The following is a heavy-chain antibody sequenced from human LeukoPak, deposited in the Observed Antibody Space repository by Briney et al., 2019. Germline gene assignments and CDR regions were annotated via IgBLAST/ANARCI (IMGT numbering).Heavy chain of an antibody. Sequence: SETLSLTCTVSGDSLSSSDYWGWIRQPPGQGLEWIGSGHYTGRTDYSPSLKSRVTISIDTSKNQFSLRLSSVTAADTAVFYCARHSRRGGSYYSSWGQGTLVTVSS. CDR1: GDSLSSSDY. D-gene: IGHD1-26*01. CDR3: ARHSRRGGSYYSS. J-gene: IGHJ4*02. CDR2: GHYTGRT. V-gene: IGHV4-39*07.